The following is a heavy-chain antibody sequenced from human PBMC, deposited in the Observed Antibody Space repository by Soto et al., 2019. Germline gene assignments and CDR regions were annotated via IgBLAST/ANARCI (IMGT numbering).Heavy chain of an antibody. D-gene: IGHD3-22*01. J-gene: IGHJ6*02. Sequence: GGSLRLSCAASGFTVSSNYMSWVRQAPGKGLEWVSVIYSDDSTNYADSVKGRFTISRHNYKNTLYLQMNSLRAEDTAVYYCARCDYHSNGPRFGMDVWGQGTTVTVSS. V-gene: IGHV3-53*04. CDR2: IYSDDST. CDR3: ARCDYHSNGPRFGMDV. CDR1: GFTVSSNY.